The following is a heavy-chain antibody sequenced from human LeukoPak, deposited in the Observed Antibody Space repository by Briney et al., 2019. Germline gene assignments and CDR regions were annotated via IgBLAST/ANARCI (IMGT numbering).Heavy chain of an antibody. D-gene: IGHD3-22*01. CDR3: ARGGDSSGYYYPVFDY. J-gene: IGHJ4*02. CDR2: IYYSGST. V-gene: IGHV4-31*03. Sequence: PSETLSLTCTVSGGSISSGGYYWSWIRQHPGKGLEWIGYIYYSGSTYYNPSLESRVTISVDTSKNQFSLKLSSVTAADTAVYYCARGGDSSGYYYPVFDYWGQGTLVTVSS. CDR1: GGSISSGGYY.